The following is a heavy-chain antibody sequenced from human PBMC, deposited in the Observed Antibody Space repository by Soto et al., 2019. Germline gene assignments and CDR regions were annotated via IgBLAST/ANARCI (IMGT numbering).Heavy chain of an antibody. CDR1: GFTFSNYG. J-gene: IGHJ4*02. CDR3: AKGLSVIQEWLMDAH. Sequence: QVPLVESGGGVVQPGRSLRLSCAVSGFTFSNYGMHWVRQAPGKGLEWVAVISYDGSKKYYADSVKGGFTISRDNSKNTLYRQMDSLRVEDTAVYYCAKGLSVIQEWLMDAHWGQGTQVTVSS. V-gene: IGHV3-30*18. CDR2: ISYDGSKK. D-gene: IGHD5-18*01.